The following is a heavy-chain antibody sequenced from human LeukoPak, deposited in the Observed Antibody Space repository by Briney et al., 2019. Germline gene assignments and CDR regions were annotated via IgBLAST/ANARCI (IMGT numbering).Heavy chain of an antibody. CDR1: GFSVIGDY. Sequence: GGSLRLSCAASGFSVIGDYMSWVRQAPGKGLEWVSVIYQGGRTYYADSVKGRFTISSDNSKNTVYPQMNSLRAADTAVYYCARATVVTVYWYFDLWGRGTLVTVSS. CDR3: ARATVVTVYWYFDL. CDR2: IYQGGRT. V-gene: IGHV3-53*01. J-gene: IGHJ2*01. D-gene: IGHD4-23*01.